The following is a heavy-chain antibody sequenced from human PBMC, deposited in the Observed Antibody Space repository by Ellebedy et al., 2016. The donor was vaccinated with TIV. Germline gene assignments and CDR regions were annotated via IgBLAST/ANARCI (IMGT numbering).Heavy chain of an antibody. CDR1: GFTFSTYY. D-gene: IGHD2-21*01. Sequence: GESLKISCAASGFTFSTYYMHWVRQAPGKGLVWVSSITSGADPYYSGSVKGRFTISRENAKTSFYLQMNSLRAGDTAVYYCARGLAGGLDLWGRGTLVTVSS. J-gene: IGHJ2*01. V-gene: IGHV3-13*05. CDR2: ITSGADP. CDR3: ARGLAGGLDL.